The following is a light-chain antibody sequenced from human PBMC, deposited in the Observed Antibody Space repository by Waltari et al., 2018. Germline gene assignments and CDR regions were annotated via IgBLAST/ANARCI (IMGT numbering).Light chain of an antibody. CDR1: SSDVGGYDF. Sequence: QSALTQPAPVSGSPGQSITLSSTGTSSDVGGYDFVSWFQQHPGKAPKPMIYDVTKRPSGVSNRFSGSKSGNTASLTISGLQAEDEANYYCSSYTTSSVIFGGGTKL. V-gene: IGLV2-14*03. CDR3: SSYTTSSVI. J-gene: IGLJ2*01. CDR2: DVT.